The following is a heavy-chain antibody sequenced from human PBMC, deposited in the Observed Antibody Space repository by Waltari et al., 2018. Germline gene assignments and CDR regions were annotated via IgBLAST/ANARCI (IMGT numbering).Heavy chain of an antibody. CDR2: IFYSGAT. J-gene: IGHJ2*01. V-gene: IGHV4-39*01. Sequence: QLQLPESGPGLVKPSETVSLTCTVSGGYISSVAYYWGWVRQPPGKGLEFIASIFYSGATYYNPSLESRVTISVDTSKNQFSLELTSVTDADTAVYYCARQDYYYVKGYFDLWGRGTLVTVSS. CDR3: ARQDYYYVKGYFDL. CDR1: GGYISSVAYY. D-gene: IGHD3-22*01.